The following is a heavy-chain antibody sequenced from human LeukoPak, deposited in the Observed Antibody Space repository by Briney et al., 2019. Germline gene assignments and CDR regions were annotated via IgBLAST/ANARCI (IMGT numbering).Heavy chain of an antibody. CDR3: AREAPYSSGDY. D-gene: IGHD6-25*01. CDR1: GYTFTIYG. CDR2: ICGYNGNT. V-gene: IGHV1-18*01. J-gene: IGHJ4*02. Sequence: ASVKVSCKASGYTFTIYGISWVRQAPGQGLEWMGWICGYNGNTNYAQKFQGRVTMTTDTSTSTAYMELRSLKSDDTAVYYCAREAPYSSGDYWGQGTPVTVSS.